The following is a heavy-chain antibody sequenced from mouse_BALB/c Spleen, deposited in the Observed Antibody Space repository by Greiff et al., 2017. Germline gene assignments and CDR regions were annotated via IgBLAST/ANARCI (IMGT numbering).Heavy chain of an antibody. CDR2: IWAGGST. CDR3: ARDRAYYGNYYYAMDY. J-gene: IGHJ4*01. CDR1: GFSLTSYG. Sequence: QVQLKQSGPGLVAPSQSLSITCTVSGFSLTSYGVHWVRQPPGKGLEWLGVIWAGGSTNYNSALMSRLSISKDNSKSQVFLKMNSLQTDDTAMYYCARDRAYYGNYYYAMDYWGQGTSVTVSS. V-gene: IGHV2-9*02. D-gene: IGHD2-10*01.